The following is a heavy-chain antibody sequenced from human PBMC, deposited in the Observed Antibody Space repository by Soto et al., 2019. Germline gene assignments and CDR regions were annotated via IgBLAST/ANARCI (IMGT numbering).Heavy chain of an antibody. J-gene: IGHJ3*02. V-gene: IGHV3-72*01. D-gene: IGHD3-10*01. CDR3: AGYGSGSYYTKVGAFDI. Sequence: EVQLVESGGGLVQPGGSLRLSCAASGFTFSDHYMDWVRQAPGKGLEWVGRTRNKANSYTTEYAASVKGRFTISRDDSKNSLYLQMNSLKTEDTAVYYCAGYGSGSYYTKVGAFDIWGQGTMVTVSS. CDR2: TRNKANSYTT. CDR1: GFTFSDHY.